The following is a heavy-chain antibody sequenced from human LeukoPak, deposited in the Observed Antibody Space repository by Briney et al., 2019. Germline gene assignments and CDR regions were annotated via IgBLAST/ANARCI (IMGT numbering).Heavy chain of an antibody. CDR2: ISNDGSNK. CDR3: ASTYYYGSGSYSYFGRPDV. D-gene: IGHD3-10*01. J-gene: IGHJ6*02. V-gene: IGHV3-30-3*01. CDR1: GFTFRRSA. Sequence: GKSLRLSCAASGFTFRRSAMHWVRQAPGKGLEWAAVISNDGSNKYYADSVKGRFTISRDNSKNTLYLQMNSLRPEDTAMYYCASTYYYGSGSYSYFGRPDVWGQGTTVTVSS.